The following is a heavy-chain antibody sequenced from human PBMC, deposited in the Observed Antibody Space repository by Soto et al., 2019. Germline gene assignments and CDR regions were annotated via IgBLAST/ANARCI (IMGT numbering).Heavy chain of an antibody. Sequence: QVQLQESGPGLVKPSQTLSLTCTVSGGSISSGDYYWSWIRQPPGKGLEWIGYIYYSGNTYYNPSLRSRATISVDTSKNQFSLKLSSVTAADTAVYYCARALLQLWRHYYYGMDVWGQGTTVTVSS. V-gene: IGHV4-30-4*01. CDR3: ARALLQLWRHYYYGMDV. CDR2: IYYSGNT. CDR1: GGSISSGDYY. D-gene: IGHD5-18*01. J-gene: IGHJ6*02.